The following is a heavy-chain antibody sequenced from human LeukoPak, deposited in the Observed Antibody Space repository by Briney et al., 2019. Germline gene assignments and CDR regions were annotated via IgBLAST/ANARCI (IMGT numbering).Heavy chain of an antibody. Sequence: PSETLSLTCTVSGGSISSYYWSWIRQPPGKGLEWIGYIYYSGSTNYNPSLKSRVTISVDTSKNQFSLKLSSVTAADTAVYYCARFSDSSSWYAVFDYWGQGTLVTVSS. V-gene: IGHV4-59*01. CDR2: IYYSGST. CDR1: GGSISSYY. CDR3: ARFSDSSSWYAVFDY. D-gene: IGHD6-13*01. J-gene: IGHJ4*02.